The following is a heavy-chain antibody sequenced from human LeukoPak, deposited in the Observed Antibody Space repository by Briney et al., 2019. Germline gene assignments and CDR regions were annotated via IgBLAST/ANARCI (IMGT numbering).Heavy chain of an antibody. CDR1: GFTFSGSA. CDR3: TRPAYYYYMDV. CDR2: IRSKANSYAT. D-gene: IGHD6-25*01. V-gene: IGHV3-73*01. J-gene: IGHJ6*03. Sequence: PGGSLRLSCAASGFTFSGSAMHWVRQAYGKGLEWVGRIRSKANSYATVYAASVKGRFTISRDDSKNTAYLQMNSLKTEDTAVYYCTRPAYYYYMDVWGKGTTVTVSS.